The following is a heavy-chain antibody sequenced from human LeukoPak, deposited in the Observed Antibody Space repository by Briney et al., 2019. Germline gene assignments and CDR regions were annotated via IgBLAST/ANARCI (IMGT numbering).Heavy chain of an antibody. D-gene: IGHD6-13*01. V-gene: IGHV4-39*01. CDR2: IYYSGST. CDR3: ARLDYSSSYYDS. J-gene: IGHJ4*02. Sequence: PSGTLSLTCSVSGGSISSSSYYWGWIRQPPGKGLEWIGSIYYSGSTYHNPSLKSRVTMSVDTSKNQFSLTLTSVTAADAAIYYCARLDYSSSYYDSWGQGTLVTVSS. CDR1: GGSISSSSYY.